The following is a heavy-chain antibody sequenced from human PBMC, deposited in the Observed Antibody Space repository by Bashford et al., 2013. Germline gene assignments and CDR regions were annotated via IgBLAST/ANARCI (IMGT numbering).Heavy chain of an antibody. J-gene: IGHJ4*02. D-gene: IGHD6-6*01. V-gene: IGHV3-23*01. Sequence: SGGSLRLSCAASGFTFSNAWMSWVRQAPGKGLEWVSAISGSGGSTYYADSVKGRFTISRDNSKNTLYLQMNSLRAEDTAVYYCAKDKGIAARPFDYWGQGTLVTVSS. CDR3: AKDKGIAARPFDY. CDR1: GFTFSNAW. CDR2: ISGSGGST.